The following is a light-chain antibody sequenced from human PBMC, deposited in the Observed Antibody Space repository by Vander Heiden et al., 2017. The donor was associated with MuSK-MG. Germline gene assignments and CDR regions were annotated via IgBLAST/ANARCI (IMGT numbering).Light chain of an antibody. CDR2: LAS. CDR1: QAISSS. J-gene: IGKJ5*01. CDR3: QQLNSYPIT. V-gene: IGKV1-9*01. Sequence: DIQLTQSPSFLSASVGDRVTITGRASQAISSSLAWYQQKPGKAPRLLIYLASILQSGVPSRFSGSGSGTEFTLTISSLQPEDFATYYCQQLNSYPITFGQGTRLEIK.